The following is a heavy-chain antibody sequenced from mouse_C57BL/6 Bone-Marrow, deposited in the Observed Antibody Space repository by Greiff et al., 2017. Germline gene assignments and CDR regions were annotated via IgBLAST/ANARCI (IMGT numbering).Heavy chain of an antibody. CDR3: ARRWLRRRFAY. CDR1: GYTFTSYW. CDR2: IHPNSGST. V-gene: IGHV1-64*01. D-gene: IGHD2-2*01. J-gene: IGHJ3*01. Sequence: QLQQPGAELVKPGASVKLSCKASGYTFTSYWMHWVKQRPGQGLEWIGMIHPNSGSTNYNEKFKSKATLTVDKSSSTAYMQLSSLTSEDSAVYYCARRWLRRRFAYWGQGTLVTVSA.